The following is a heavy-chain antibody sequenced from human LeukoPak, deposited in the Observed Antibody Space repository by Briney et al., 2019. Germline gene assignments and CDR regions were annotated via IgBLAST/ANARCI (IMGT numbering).Heavy chain of an antibody. CDR1: GGSIRSYY. V-gene: IGHV4-31*03. Sequence: MSSETLSLTCTVSGGSIRSYYWSWIRQHPGKGLEWIGHIYYSGSTYYNPSLKSRGIISVETSKNQFSLKLSSVTAADTAVYYCARENVEAVAGRGFDYWGQGTLVTVSS. D-gene: IGHD6-19*01. CDR3: ARENVEAVAGRGFDY. J-gene: IGHJ4*02. CDR2: IYYSGST.